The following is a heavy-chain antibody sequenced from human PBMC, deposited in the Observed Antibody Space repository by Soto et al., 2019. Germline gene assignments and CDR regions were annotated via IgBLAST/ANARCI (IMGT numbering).Heavy chain of an antibody. CDR3: ARFFSYSSGWPFDY. CDR1: GYTFTSYA. Sequence: ASVKVSCTASGYTFTSYAMHWVRQAPGQRLEWMGWINAGNGNTKYSQKFQGRVTITRDTSASTAYMELSSLRSEDTAVYYCARFFSYSSGWPFDYWGQGTLVTVSS. D-gene: IGHD6-19*01. V-gene: IGHV1-3*01. J-gene: IGHJ4*02. CDR2: INAGNGNT.